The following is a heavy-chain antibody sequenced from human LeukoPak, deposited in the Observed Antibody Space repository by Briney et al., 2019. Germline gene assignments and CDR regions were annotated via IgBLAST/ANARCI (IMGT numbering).Heavy chain of an antibody. J-gene: IGHJ4*02. CDR1: GFTFSSYG. D-gene: IGHD2-2*01. CDR3: AKDRYSSTSNILDY. V-gene: IGHV3-23*01. Sequence: PGGSLRPSCAASGFTFSSYGMSWVRQAPGKGLEWVSAISGSGGSTYYADSVKGRFTISRDNSKNTLYLQMNSLRAEDTAVYYCAKDRYSSTSNILDYWGQGTLVTVSS. CDR2: ISGSGGST.